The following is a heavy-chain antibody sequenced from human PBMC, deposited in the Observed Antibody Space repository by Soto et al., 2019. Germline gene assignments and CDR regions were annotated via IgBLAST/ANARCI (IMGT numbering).Heavy chain of an antibody. CDR1: GFTFSSYS. Sequence: EVQLVESGGGLVKPGGSLRLSCAASGFTFSSYSMNWVRQAPGKGLEWVSSISSSSSYIYYADSVKGRFTISRDNAKNSLYLQMNSLRAEDTAVYYCARRGGGLDCSGGSCYSAFDIWGQGTMVTVSS. V-gene: IGHV3-21*01. CDR3: ARRGGGLDCSGGSCYSAFDI. J-gene: IGHJ3*02. CDR2: ISSSSSYI. D-gene: IGHD2-15*01.